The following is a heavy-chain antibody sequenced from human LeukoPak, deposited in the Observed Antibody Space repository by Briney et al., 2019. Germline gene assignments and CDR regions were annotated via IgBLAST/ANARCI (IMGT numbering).Heavy chain of an antibody. J-gene: IGHJ6*03. CDR1: GFTFSSYS. CDR3: ARVRITMIPSYYYYYMDV. D-gene: IGHD3-22*01. CDR2: ISSSSSYI. Sequence: GGSLRLSCAASGFTFSSYSMNWVRQAPGKGLEWVSSISSSSSYIYYADSVKGRFTISRDNAKNSLYLQMNSLRAEDTAVYYCARVRITMIPSYYYYYMDVWGKGTTVIVSS. V-gene: IGHV3-21*01.